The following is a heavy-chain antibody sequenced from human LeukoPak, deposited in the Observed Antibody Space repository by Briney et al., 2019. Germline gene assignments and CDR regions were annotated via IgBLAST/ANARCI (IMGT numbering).Heavy chain of an antibody. CDR1: GFTFSSYA. V-gene: IGHV3-64*01. J-gene: IGHJ4*02. Sequence: GGSLRLSCAASGFTFSSYAVHWVRQAPGKGLEYVSAISSNGGSTYYANSVKGRFTISRDNSKNTLYLQMGSLRAEDMAVYYCARGHKEYQPLAYFDYWGQGTLVTVSS. CDR3: ARGHKEYQPLAYFDY. D-gene: IGHD2-2*01. CDR2: ISSNGGST.